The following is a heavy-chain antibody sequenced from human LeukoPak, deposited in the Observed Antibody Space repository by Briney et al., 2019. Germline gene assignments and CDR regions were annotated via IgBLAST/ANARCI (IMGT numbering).Heavy chain of an antibody. V-gene: IGHV4-34*01. CDR2: INHSGST. CDR3: ARVHQAVAGRGDFDY. Sequence: SETLSLACAVYGGSFSGYYWSWIRQPPGKGLEWIGEINHSGSTYYNPSLKSRVTISVDRSKNQFSLKLSSVTAADTAVYYCARVHQAVAGRGDFDYWGQGTLVTVSS. D-gene: IGHD6-19*01. J-gene: IGHJ4*02. CDR1: GGSFSGYY.